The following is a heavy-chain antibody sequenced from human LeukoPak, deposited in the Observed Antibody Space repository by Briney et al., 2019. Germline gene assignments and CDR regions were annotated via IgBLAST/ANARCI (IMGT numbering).Heavy chain of an antibody. CDR2: ISYDGSNK. D-gene: IGHD5-18*01. V-gene: IGHV3-30-3*01. Sequence: GRSLRLSCAASGFTFSSYAMHWVRQAPGKGLEGVAVISYDGSNKYYADSVKGRFSISRDNSKNTLYLQMNSLRAEDTAVYYCARTGYSYGPYYFDYWGQGTLVTVSS. J-gene: IGHJ4*02. CDR3: ARTGYSYGPYYFDY. CDR1: GFTFSSYA.